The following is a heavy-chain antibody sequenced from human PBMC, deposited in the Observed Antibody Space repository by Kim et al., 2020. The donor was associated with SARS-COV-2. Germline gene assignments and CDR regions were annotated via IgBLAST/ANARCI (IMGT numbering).Heavy chain of an antibody. V-gene: IGHV4-34*01. D-gene: IGHD6-6*01. CDR3: AGARIAARLRVYFDY. Sequence: PSLKSRVTTSVDTSKNQFSPKLGSVTAADTAVYYCAGARIAARLRVYFDYWGQGTLVTVSS. J-gene: IGHJ4*02.